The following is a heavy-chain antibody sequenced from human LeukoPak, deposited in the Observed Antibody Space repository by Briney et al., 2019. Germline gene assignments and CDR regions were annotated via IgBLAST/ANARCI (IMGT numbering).Heavy chain of an antibody. CDR3: ARGPIGYCSSTSCSRPYYGMDV. CDR1: GGSISSYY. D-gene: IGHD2-2*01. V-gene: IGHV4-59*12. Sequence: KPSETLSLTCTVSGGSISSYYWSWIRQPPGKGLEWIGYIYYSGSTNYNPSLKSRVTISVDTSKNQFSLKLSSVTAADTAVYYCARGPIGYCSSTSCSRPYYGMDVWGQGTTVTVSS. CDR2: IYYSGST. J-gene: IGHJ6*02.